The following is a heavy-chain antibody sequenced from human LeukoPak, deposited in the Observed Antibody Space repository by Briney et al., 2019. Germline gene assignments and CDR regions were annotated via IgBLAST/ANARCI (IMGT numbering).Heavy chain of an antibody. V-gene: IGHV1-2*02. J-gene: IGHJ4*02. CDR3: ARDRVGSGWVFDY. D-gene: IGHD6-19*01. CDR1: GYTFTGHF. CDR2: INPNSGGT. Sequence: AASVTVSCKASGYTFTGHFMHWVRQAPGQGLEWMGWINPNSGGTNYAPKFEGRVTMTTNTSISTAYMDLSRLRSDDTAVYYCARDRVGSGWVFDYWGPGTLVTVSS.